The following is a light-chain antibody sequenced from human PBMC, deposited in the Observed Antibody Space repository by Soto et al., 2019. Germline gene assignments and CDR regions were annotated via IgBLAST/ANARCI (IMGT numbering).Light chain of an antibody. CDR2: DAS. V-gene: IGKV1-33*01. CDR1: QDIRNY. J-gene: IGKJ2*01. CDR3: QQYDNLPYT. Sequence: DIQMTQAPSSLSASVGDRVTITCQASQDIRNYLNWYQQKPGKAPKLLIYDASNLETGVPSRFSGSGSGTDFTFTISSLQPEDIATYYCQQYDNLPYTFGQGT.